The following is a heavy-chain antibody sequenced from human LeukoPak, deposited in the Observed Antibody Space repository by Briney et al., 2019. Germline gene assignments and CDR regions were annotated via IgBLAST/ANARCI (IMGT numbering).Heavy chain of an antibody. CDR3: AREPRGYDFWSGYYPHP. CDR2: ISSDGTYI. Sequence: GRSLRLSCAVSGFTFNYYGMNWVRQAPGEGLEWVSFISSDGTYIYYADSVKGRFTIYRDTAKKALYLHMNSLRVEDTPVYYCAREPRGYDFWSGYYPHPWRQGTQATVSS. CDR1: GFTFNYYG. J-gene: IGHJ5*02. V-gene: IGHV3-21*01. D-gene: IGHD3-3*01.